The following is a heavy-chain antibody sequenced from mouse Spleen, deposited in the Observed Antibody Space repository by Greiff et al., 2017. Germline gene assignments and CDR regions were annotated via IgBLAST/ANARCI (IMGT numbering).Heavy chain of an antibody. CDR1: GYSITSDYA. J-gene: IGHJ2*01. V-gene: IGHV3-2*02. CDR3: ARWDTTVA. Sequence: EVKVEESGPGLVKPSQSLSLTCTVTGYSITSDYAWNWIRQFPGNKLEWMGYISYSGSTSYNPSLKSRISITRDTSKNQFFLQLNSVTTEDTATYYCARWDTTVAWGQGTTLTVSS. D-gene: IGHD1-1*01. CDR2: ISYSGST.